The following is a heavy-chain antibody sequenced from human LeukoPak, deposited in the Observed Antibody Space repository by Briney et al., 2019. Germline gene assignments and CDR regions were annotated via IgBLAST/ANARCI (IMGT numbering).Heavy chain of an antibody. J-gene: IGHJ4*02. CDR3: ARGQTADYYDSSGYYHFDY. D-gene: IGHD3-22*01. CDR2: INHSGST. Sequence: SETLSLTCAVYGGSFSGYYWSWIRQPPGKGLEWIGEINHSGSTNYNPSLKSRVTISVDTSKNQFSLKLCSVTAADTAVYYCARGQTADYYDSSGYYHFDYWGQGTLVTVSS. CDR1: GGSFSGYY. V-gene: IGHV4-34*01.